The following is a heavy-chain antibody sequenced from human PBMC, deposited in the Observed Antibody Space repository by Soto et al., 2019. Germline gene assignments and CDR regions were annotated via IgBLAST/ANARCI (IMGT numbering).Heavy chain of an antibody. CDR3: AAAAGVYYGMDV. V-gene: IGHV4-59*12. D-gene: IGHD6-13*01. Sequence: PSETLSLTCTVSGGSISSYYWSWIRQPPGKGLEWIGYTYYSGSTNYNPSLKSRVTISVDTSKNQFSLKLSSVTAADTAVYYCAAAAGVYYGMDVWGQGTTVTVSS. CDR1: GGSISSYY. CDR2: TYYSGST. J-gene: IGHJ6*02.